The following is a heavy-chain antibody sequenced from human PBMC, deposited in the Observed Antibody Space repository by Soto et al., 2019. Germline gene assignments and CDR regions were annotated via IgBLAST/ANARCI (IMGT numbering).Heavy chain of an antibody. V-gene: IGHV4-34*01. D-gene: IGHD3-10*01. Sequence: QVHLQQWGAGLLKPSETLSLTCAVNGGAFNGHYWTWIRQSPGKGLQWIGEINHSGTVDYNPSLKSRVTFSIDTSKKQFSLTLTSVTAADTAVYYCARAGAALVRGSIGGFDYWGQGTLVTVSS. CDR1: GGAFNGHY. CDR2: INHSGTV. CDR3: ARAGAALVRGSIGGFDY. J-gene: IGHJ4*02.